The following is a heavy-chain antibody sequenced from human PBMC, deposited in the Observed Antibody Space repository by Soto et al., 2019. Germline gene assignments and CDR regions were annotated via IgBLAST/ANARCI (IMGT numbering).Heavy chain of an antibody. J-gene: IGHJ5*02. CDR2: INPLGFST. CDR3: ARAAGGFGELDWFDP. CDR1: GYTFTSYN. V-gene: IGHV1-46*01. D-gene: IGHD3-10*01. Sequence: QVQLVQSGAEVKKPGASVKVSCKASGYTFTSYNMHWVRQAPGQGLEWVGMINPLGFSTTYQQKFGGRVTITRDMSTSAVYMELTNLRSDDAAVYYCARAAGGFGELDWFDPWGQGTMVTVSP.